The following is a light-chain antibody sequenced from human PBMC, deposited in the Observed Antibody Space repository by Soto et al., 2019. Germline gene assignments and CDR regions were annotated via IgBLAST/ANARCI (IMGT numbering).Light chain of an antibody. V-gene: IGLV2-23*01. CDR1: SSGVENYNL. J-gene: IGLJ2*01. CDR3: SSYAGAVV. Sequence: QSALTQPASVSGSPGQSITLSCTRTSSGVENYNLVSWYQHRPGKAPKLIIYEGSQRPSGVSDRFSGSKSGNTASLTISGLRAEDEADYYRSSYAGAVVFGGGTKVTVL. CDR2: EGS.